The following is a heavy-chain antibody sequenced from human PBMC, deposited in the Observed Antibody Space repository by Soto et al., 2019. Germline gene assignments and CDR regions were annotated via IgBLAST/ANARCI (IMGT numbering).Heavy chain of an antibody. CDR2: ISWDGGST. J-gene: IGHJ6*02. D-gene: IGHD6-19*01. Sequence: EVQLVESGGVVVQPGGSLRLSCAASGFTFDDYAMHWVRQAPGKGLEWVSLISWDGGSTYYADSVKGRFTISRDNSKNSLYLQMNSLRAEDTALYYCAKDIGPGSGWYFHYYYGMDVWGQGTTVTVSS. V-gene: IGHV3-43D*04. CDR1: GFTFDDYA. CDR3: AKDIGPGSGWYFHYYYGMDV.